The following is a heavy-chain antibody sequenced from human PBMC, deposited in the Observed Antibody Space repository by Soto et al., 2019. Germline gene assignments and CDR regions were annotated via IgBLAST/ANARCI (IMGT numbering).Heavy chain of an antibody. J-gene: IGHJ4*02. Sequence: EVQLLESGGGLVQPGGSLRLSCAASGFTFSSYAMSWVRQAPGKGLEWVSAISGSGGSTYYADSVKGRFTISRDNYNNTLYLQVNRRRAEDPSVYYCADRRNPYAYWGQGYLVTVSS. CDR1: GFTFSSYA. V-gene: IGHV3-23*01. CDR3: ADRRNPYAY. D-gene: IGHD2-2*01. CDR2: ISGSGGST.